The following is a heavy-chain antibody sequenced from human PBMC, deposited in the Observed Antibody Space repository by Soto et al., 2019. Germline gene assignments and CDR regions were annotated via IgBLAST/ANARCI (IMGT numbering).Heavy chain of an antibody. V-gene: IGHV4-31*03. D-gene: IGHD6-13*01. CDR2: IHYSGIT. J-gene: IGHJ5*01. CDR1: GGSISSGGYY. CDR3: PRDSGAAVMSWCDT. Sequence: SETLSLTCTVSGGSISSGGYYWSWIRQHPGEGLEWIGYIHYSGITYYNPSLKSRLTISIDTSKNQFSLNVRSVTAAETAVYYCPRDSGAAVMSWCDTWAQEALVEVSS.